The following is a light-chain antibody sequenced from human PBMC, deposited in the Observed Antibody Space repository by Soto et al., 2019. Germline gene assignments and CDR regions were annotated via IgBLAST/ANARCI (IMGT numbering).Light chain of an antibody. V-gene: IGLV2-14*01. CDR1: STDNGAYDY. J-gene: IGLJ1*01. CDR3: SSYTTSSTQYA. Sequence: QSALTQPASVSGSPGQSITISCTGTSTDNGAYDYVSWYQQHPGGVPKLLIYEVSNRPSGVSNRFSGSKSGNTASLTISGLQADDEADYYCSSYTTSSTQYAFGTGTKVTVL. CDR2: EVS.